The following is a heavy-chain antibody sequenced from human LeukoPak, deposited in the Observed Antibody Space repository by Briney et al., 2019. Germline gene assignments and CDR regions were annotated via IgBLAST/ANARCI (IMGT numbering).Heavy chain of an antibody. CDR1: GGTFSSYA. Sequence: AVKVSCKASGGTFSSYAISWVRQAPGQGLEWMGRIIPILGIANYAQKFQGRVTITADKSTSTAYIELSSLRSEDTAVYYCARSQYSSGWYLPFDWWGQGTLVTVSS. V-gene: IGHV1-69*04. J-gene: IGHJ4*02. CDR3: ARSQYSSGWYLPFDW. CDR2: IIPILGIA. D-gene: IGHD6-19*01.